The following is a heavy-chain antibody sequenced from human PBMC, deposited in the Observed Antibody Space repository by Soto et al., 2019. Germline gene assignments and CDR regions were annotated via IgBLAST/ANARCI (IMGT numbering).Heavy chain of an antibody. CDR3: AKDKALADVPATATFDY. CDR2: ISGSGGST. J-gene: IGHJ4*02. V-gene: IGHV3-23*01. Sequence: GGSLRLSCAASGFTFSSYAMSWVRQAPGKGLEWVSAISGSGGSTYYADSVKGRFTISRDNSKNTLYLQMNSLRAEDTAVYYCAKDKALADVPATATFDYWGQGTLVTVSS. D-gene: IGHD2-2*01. CDR1: GFTFSSYA.